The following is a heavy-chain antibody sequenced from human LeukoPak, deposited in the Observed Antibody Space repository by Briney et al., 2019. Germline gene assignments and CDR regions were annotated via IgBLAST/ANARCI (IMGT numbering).Heavy chain of an antibody. Sequence: SETLSLTCTVSGGSLSSGSYYWSCIRQPAGKGLEWLGCIYTSGSTNYNPSLKSRVTISVDTSKNQYSLKLSSVTAADTAVYYCARVLQRPDSNCDYYYYYMDVWGKGTTVTVSS. CDR3: ARVLQRPDSNCDYYYYYMDV. D-gene: IGHD4-11*01. V-gene: IGHV4-61*02. J-gene: IGHJ6*03. CDR2: IYTSGST. CDR1: GGSLSSGSYY.